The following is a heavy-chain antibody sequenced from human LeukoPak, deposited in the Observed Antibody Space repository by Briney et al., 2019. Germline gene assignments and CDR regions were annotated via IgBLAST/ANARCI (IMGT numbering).Heavy chain of an antibody. Sequence: SVKVSCKASGGTFSSYAISWVRQAPGQGLEWMGRIIPIFGIANYAQKFQGRVTITADKSTSTAYMELSSLRSEDTAVYYCARGYSYGSTYFDCWGQGTLVTVSS. CDR1: GGTFSSYA. CDR2: IIPIFGIA. CDR3: ARGYSYGSTYFDC. J-gene: IGHJ4*02. D-gene: IGHD5-18*01. V-gene: IGHV1-69*04.